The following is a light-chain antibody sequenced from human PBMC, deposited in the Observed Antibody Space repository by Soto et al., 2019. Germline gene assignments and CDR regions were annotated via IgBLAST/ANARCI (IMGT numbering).Light chain of an antibody. CDR1: QNIDIY. Sequence: DIQMTQSPSSLPASVGDRVTITCRASQNIDIYLNWFQQKPGKAPKLLIYTASTLQGGAPSRFSVSGPGTDFTPAISSLQPEDFAAYYCQHSYNVPYAFGQGTKLEIK. V-gene: IGKV1-39*01. J-gene: IGKJ2*01. CDR2: TAS. CDR3: QHSYNVPYA.